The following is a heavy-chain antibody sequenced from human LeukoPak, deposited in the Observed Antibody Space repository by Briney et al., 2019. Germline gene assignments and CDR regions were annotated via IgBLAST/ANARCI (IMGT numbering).Heavy chain of an antibody. Sequence: SQTLSLTCAISGDSVSSNSTAWNWIRQFPSRGLEWLGRTYYMSKWYNGYAVSVKSRITINPDTSKNQFSLQLNSVTPDDTAVYYCVRGGGSYDYWGQGTLVTVSS. CDR1: GDSVSSNSTA. V-gene: IGHV6-1*01. D-gene: IGHD1-26*01. CDR2: TYYMSKWYN. CDR3: VRGGGSYDY. J-gene: IGHJ4*02.